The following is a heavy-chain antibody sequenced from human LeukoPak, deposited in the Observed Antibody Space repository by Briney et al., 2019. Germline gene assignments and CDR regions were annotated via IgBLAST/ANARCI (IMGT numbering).Heavy chain of an antibody. CDR3: ASSTRPEMATVYFDY. CDR1: GGSISSSSYY. Sequence: SETLSLTCTVSGGSISSSSYYWGWIRQPPGKGLEWIGSIYYSGSTYYNPSLKSRVTISVDTSKNQFSLKLSSVTAADTAVYYCASSTRPEMATVYFDYWGQGTLVTVSS. V-gene: IGHV4-39*01. D-gene: IGHD5-24*01. J-gene: IGHJ4*02. CDR2: IYYSGST.